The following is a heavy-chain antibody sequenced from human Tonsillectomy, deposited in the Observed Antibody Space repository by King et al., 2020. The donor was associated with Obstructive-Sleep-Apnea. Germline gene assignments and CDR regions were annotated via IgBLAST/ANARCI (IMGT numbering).Heavy chain of an antibody. J-gene: IGHJ6*02. Sequence: VQLVESGGGLVQPGRSLRLSCAASGFTFDDYAMHWVRQAPGKGLEWVSGISWNSGSIGYADSVKGRFTISRDNAKNSLYLQMNSLRVEDTALYYCAKDSGGSGWAYYYGMDVWGQGTTVTVSS. V-gene: IGHV3-9*01. D-gene: IGHD6-19*01. CDR1: GFTFDDYA. CDR3: AKDSGGSGWAYYYGMDV. CDR2: ISWNSGSI.